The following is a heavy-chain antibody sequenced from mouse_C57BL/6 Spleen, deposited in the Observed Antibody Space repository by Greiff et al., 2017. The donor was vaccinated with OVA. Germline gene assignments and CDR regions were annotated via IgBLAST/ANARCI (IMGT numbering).Heavy chain of an antibody. CDR2: ISNDGSN. V-gene: IGHV3-6*01. D-gene: IGHD3-3*01. J-gene: IGHJ2*01. CDR3: ARVGSLYYFDY. Sequence: VQLKESGPGLVKPSQSLSLTCSVTGYSITSGYYWNWIRQFPGNKLEWMGYISNDGSNNYNQSLKNRISITRDTSKNQFFLKLNSVTTEDTATYYCARVGSLYYFDYWGQGTTLTVSS. CDR1: GYSITSGYY.